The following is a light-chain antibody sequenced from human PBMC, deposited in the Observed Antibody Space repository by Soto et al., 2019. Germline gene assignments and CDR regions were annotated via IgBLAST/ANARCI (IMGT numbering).Light chain of an antibody. CDR2: DGS. CDR3: QEAYSFPVT. V-gene: IGKV1-5*01. CDR1: QSISSW. J-gene: IGKJ5*01. Sequence: DIHMTPSPSTRCASAGGRVTIXXRASQSISSWLAWYQQKPGKAPKXVIYDGSSLESGVPSRFSGSGSGTEFTLTISSLQPDDFATYYCQEAYSFPVTFGLGTRLEIK.